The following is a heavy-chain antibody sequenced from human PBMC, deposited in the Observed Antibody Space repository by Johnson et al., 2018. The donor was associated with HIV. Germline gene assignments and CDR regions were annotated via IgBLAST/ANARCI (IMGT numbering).Heavy chain of an antibody. Sequence: VQLVESGGGLVQFGGSLRLSCEASGFTVSNNYMSWVRKAPGKGLEWVSVIYSGGSTYYADSVKGRFTISRDNSKNTLYLQMNSLRAEDTAVYYCAGGEQLVHLGAFDIWGQGTMVTVSS. D-gene: IGHD6-13*01. CDR2: IYSGGST. J-gene: IGHJ3*02. CDR3: AGGEQLVHLGAFDI. CDR1: GFTVSNNY. V-gene: IGHV3-66*01.